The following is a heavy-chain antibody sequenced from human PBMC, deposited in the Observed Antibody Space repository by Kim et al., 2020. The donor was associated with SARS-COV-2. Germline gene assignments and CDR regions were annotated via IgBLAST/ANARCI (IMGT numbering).Heavy chain of an antibody. Sequence: SETLSLTCTVSGGSVSSGSYYWSWIRQPPGKGLEWIGYIYYSGSTNYNPSLKSRVTISVDTSKNQFSLKLSSVTAADTAVYYCARYVSSGVFDYWGQGTLVTVSS. D-gene: IGHD2-8*01. CDR3: ARYVSSGVFDY. J-gene: IGHJ4*02. CDR1: GGSVSSGSYY. CDR2: IYYSGST. V-gene: IGHV4-61*01.